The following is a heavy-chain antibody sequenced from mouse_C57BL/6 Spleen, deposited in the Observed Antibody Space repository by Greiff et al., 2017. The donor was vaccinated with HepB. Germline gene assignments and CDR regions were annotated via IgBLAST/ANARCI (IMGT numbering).Heavy chain of an antibody. J-gene: IGHJ4*01. D-gene: IGHD2-1*01. V-gene: IGHV1-55*01. CDR1: GYTFTSYW. Sequence: QVQLQQPGAELVKPGASVKMSCKASGYTFTSYWITWVKQRPGQGLEWIGDIYPGSGSTNYNEKFKSKATLTVDTSSSTAYMQLSSLTSEDSAVYYCARGDYYGNYVAMDYWGQGTSVTVSS. CDR2: IYPGSGST. CDR3: ARGDYYGNYVAMDY.